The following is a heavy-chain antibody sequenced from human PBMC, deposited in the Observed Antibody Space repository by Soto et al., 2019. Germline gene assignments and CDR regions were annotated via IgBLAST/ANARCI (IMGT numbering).Heavy chain of an antibody. CDR1: GDTLRTHS. CDR3: AAGDSSDTGDH. D-gene: IGHD5-18*01. V-gene: IGHV1-69*01. Sequence: QVQLVQSGAEVKKPGSSVKVSCKASGDTLRTHSISWVRKAPGQGLEWMGGTTPMIGTTDYAEKFQGRVTITADESTNTAYMELTSLRPDDPAVYYCAAGDSSDTGDHGGQGTLVTVSS. J-gene: IGHJ4*02. CDR2: TTPMIGTT.